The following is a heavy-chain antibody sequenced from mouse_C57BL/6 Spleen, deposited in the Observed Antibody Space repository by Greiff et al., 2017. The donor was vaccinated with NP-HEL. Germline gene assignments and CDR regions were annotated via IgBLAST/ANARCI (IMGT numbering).Heavy chain of an antibody. D-gene: IGHD2-4*01. J-gene: IGHJ2*01. CDR1: GYTFTDYE. CDR2: IDPETGGT. Sequence: QVQLKESGAELVRPGASVTLSCKASGYTFTDYEMHWVKQTPVHGLEWIGAIDPETGGTAYNQKFKGKAILTADKSSSTAYMELRSLTSEDSAVDYCTRDGDDSDGGDYWGQGTTLTVSS. V-gene: IGHV1-15*01. CDR3: TRDGDDSDGGDY.